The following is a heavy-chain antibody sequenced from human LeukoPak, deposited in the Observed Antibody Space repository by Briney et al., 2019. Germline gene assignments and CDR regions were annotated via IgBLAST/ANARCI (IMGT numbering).Heavy chain of an antibody. D-gene: IGHD2/OR15-2a*01. CDR1: GFTFGSYI. Sequence: GGSLRLSCAASGFTFGSYIMNWVRQAPGKGLEWVSCISSSGSTIYYSDSVKGRFTISRDNAKNSLCLQMNSLRDEDTAVYYCARDLNLSYWGQGTLVTVSS. CDR3: ARDLNLSY. CDR2: ISSSGSTI. V-gene: IGHV3-48*02. J-gene: IGHJ4*02.